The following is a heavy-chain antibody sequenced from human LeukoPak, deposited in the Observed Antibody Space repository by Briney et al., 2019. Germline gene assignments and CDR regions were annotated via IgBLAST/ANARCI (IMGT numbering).Heavy chain of an antibody. CDR3: ARDDYDSSAYSEAAWFDP. D-gene: IGHD3-22*01. V-gene: IGHV4-30-4*08. Sequence: SQTLSLTCTVSGGSISSGDYYWSWIRQPPGKGLEWIGYIYYSGSTYYNPSLKSRVTISVDTSKNQFSLKLSSVTAADTAVYYCARDDYDSSAYSEAAWFDPWGQGTLVSVSS. CDR2: IYYSGST. CDR1: GGSISSGDYY. J-gene: IGHJ5*02.